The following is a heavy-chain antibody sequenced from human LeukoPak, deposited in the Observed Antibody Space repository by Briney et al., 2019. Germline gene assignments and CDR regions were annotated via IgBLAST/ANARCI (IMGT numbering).Heavy chain of an antibody. J-gene: IGHJ3*02. D-gene: IGHD5-12*01. Sequence: QAGGSLRLSCAASGFTFSSYGIHWVRLAPGKGLEWVAVISDDGTRKYYADSVQGRFTISRDNSKNTPYLQMNSLRAEDMAVYYCAREFSGYAFDIWGQGTMVTVSS. CDR3: AREFSGYAFDI. CDR2: ISDDGTRK. V-gene: IGHV3-30*03. CDR1: GFTFSSYG.